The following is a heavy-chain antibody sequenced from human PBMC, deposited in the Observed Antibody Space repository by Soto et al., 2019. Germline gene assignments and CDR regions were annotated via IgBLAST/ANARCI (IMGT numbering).Heavy chain of an antibody. V-gene: IGHV1-24*01. CDR3: ATMVRGVTNIFFDY. Sequence: ASVKVSCKVSGYTLTELSMHWVRRAPGKGLEWMGGFDPEDGETIYAQKFQGRVTMTEDTSTDTAYMELSSLRSEDTAVYYCATMVRGVTNIFFDYWGQGTLVTVSS. CDR1: GYTLTELS. CDR2: FDPEDGET. J-gene: IGHJ4*02. D-gene: IGHD3-10*01.